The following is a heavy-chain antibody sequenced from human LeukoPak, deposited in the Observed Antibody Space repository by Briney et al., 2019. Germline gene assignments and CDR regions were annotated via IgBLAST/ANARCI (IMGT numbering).Heavy chain of an antibody. CDR1: GGSFSSDTSY. Sequence: SETLSLTCTVSGGSFSSDTSYWSWIRQHPGQGLEWIGYIYYSGSTYYNPSLRSRVTISMDKSKNQFSLKVRSVTAADTAVYYCARHSKRWLHLDYWGQGTLVSVSS. J-gene: IGHJ4*02. V-gene: IGHV4-31*03. D-gene: IGHD5-24*01. CDR2: IYYSGST. CDR3: ARHSKRWLHLDY.